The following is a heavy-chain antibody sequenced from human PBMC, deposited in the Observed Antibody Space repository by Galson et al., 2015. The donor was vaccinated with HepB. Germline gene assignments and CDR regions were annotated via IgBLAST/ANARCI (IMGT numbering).Heavy chain of an antibody. CDR1: RFTFSSFG. CDR3: ARARAGYSSGSYYFDY. J-gene: IGHJ4*02. D-gene: IGHD6-19*01. Sequence: SLRLSCAASRFTFSSFGMHWVRQAPGKGLEWAAVIWFDGSNKYYADSVKGRFTISRDNSKNTLYLQMNSLRAEDTAVYYCARARAGYSSGSYYFDYWGQGTLVTVSS. CDR2: IWFDGSNK. V-gene: IGHV3-33*01.